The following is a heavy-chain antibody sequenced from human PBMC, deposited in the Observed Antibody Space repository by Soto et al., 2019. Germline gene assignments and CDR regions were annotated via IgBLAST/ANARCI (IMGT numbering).Heavy chain of an antibody. J-gene: IGHJ5*02. D-gene: IGHD2-8*01. CDR2: MNDFGRT. Sequence: QVQLQESGPGLVKSSETLSLTCTVSGASSSSYYWSWIRQPPGKGLEWIGYMNDFGRTIYNPSLKSRVTISLDTSKNQFSLKLTSVIAADTAVYYCAWSFCRDAVRCNWFDPWGQGTLVTVSS. CDR1: GASSSSYY. CDR3: AWSFCRDAVRCNWFDP. V-gene: IGHV4-59*01.